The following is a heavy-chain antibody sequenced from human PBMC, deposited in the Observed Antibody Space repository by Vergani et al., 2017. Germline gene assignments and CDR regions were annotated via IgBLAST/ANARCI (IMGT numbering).Heavy chain of an antibody. V-gene: IGHV5-51*01. Sequence: EVQLVQSGAEVTKPGESLKMSCQISGYSFTNYWIGWVRQMPGKGLEWMGIIHPADSDTRYSRSIQGQVTNADGKSISTAYLQRSSLRASDSAMYYCARLYGRDSSGRKYFYYWGQGILVTGSS. D-gene: IGHD3-22*01. CDR2: IHPADSDT. J-gene: IGHJ4*02. CDR3: ARLYGRDSSGRKYFYY. CDR1: GYSFTNYW.